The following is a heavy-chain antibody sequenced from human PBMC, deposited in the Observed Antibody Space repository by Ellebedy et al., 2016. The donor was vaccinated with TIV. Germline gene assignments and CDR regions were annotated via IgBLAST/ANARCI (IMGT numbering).Heavy chain of an antibody. D-gene: IGHD1-26*01. CDR2: IHSDVSST. J-gene: IGHJ3*02. CDR1: GFTFSSCW. Sequence: PGGSLRLSCAASGFTFSSCWMHWVRQAPGKGLVWVSRIHSDVSSTGYADSVKGRFTISRDNAKNTLYLQMNSLRAEDTAVYYCAREPEVGATPLDAFDIWGQGTMVTVSS. CDR3: AREPEVGATPLDAFDI. V-gene: IGHV3-74*01.